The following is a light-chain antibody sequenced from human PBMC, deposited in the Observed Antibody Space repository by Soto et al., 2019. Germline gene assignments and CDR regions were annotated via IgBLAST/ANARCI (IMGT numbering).Light chain of an antibody. Sequence: AIRMTQSPSSLSASTGDSVTISCRASQGIISYLAWYQQKPGKAPKLLIYAASTLQSGVPSRFSGSGSGTDFTLTISCLQSEDFATYYCQQYYSYPLTFGGGTKVDIK. CDR1: QGIISY. V-gene: IGKV1-8*01. CDR2: AAS. CDR3: QQYYSYPLT. J-gene: IGKJ4*01.